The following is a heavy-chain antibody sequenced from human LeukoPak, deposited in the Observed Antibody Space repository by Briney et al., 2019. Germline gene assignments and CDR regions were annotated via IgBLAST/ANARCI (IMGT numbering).Heavy chain of an antibody. CDR1: GGSFSGYN. D-gene: IGHD2-2*01. J-gene: IGHJ4*02. CDR3: ARGQGDIVVVPAAATFDY. V-gene: IGHV4-34*01. CDR2: INHSGST. Sequence: SETLSLTCAVYGGSFSGYNWNWIRQPPGKGLEWIGEINHSGSTNYNPSLKSRVTISVDTSKNQFSLKLSSVTAADTAVYYCARGQGDIVVVPAAATFDYWGQGTLVTVSS.